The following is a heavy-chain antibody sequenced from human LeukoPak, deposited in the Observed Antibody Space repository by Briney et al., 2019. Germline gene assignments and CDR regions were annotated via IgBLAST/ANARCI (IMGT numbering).Heavy chain of an antibody. CDR2: IYTRGST. J-gene: IGHJ3*02. V-gene: IGHV4-4*07. CDR3: ARGRYCSADICSGGDAFDI. Sequence: PSETLSLTCTVSGGSINNYYWSWIRQPAGKGLEWIGRIYTRGSTNYNPSLKSRVTMSVDTSKNQFSLKLSSVTAADTAVYYCARGRYCSADICSGGDAFDIWVQGKMVSVSS. CDR1: GGSINNYY. D-gene: IGHD2-15*01.